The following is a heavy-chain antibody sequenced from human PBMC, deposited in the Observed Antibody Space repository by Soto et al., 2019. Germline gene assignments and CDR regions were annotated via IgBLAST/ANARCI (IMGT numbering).Heavy chain of an antibody. Sequence: QVQLVESGGGVVQPGRSLRLSCAAPGFTFSSYGMHWVRQATGKGLEWVAVIWYDGSNKEYADSVKGRFTISRDNYKNTLYLQMNSMIAEDTAVYYWARDQRGSGWYKANYYGMDVCGQGTTVTVSS. V-gene: IGHV3-33*01. CDR1: GFTFSSYG. CDR2: IWYDGSNK. J-gene: IGHJ6*02. D-gene: IGHD6-19*01. CDR3: ARDQRGSGWYKANYYGMDV.